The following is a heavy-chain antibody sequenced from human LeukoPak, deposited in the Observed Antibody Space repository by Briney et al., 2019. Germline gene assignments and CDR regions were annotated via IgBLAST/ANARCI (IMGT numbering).Heavy chain of an antibody. CDR2: ISANGGST. CDR3: ARSWILVLGSRLPFDY. Sequence: PGGSLRLSCAACGFTFSRYAIHWVRQAPGKGLEYVSAISANGGSTYYADSVRGRFTISRDNSKNTVYLQVGSLRPEDMAVYYCARSWILVLGSRLPFDYWGQGTLVTVSS. J-gene: IGHJ4*02. CDR1: GFTFSRYA. V-gene: IGHV3-64*02. D-gene: IGHD3-22*01.